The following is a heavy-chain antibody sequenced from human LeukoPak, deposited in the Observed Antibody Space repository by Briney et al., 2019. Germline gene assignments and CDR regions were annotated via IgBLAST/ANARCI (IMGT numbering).Heavy chain of an antibody. D-gene: IGHD4-17*01. CDR1: GGSISTYY. Sequence: SETLSLTCSVSGGSISTYYWSWIRQPPGKGLEWIGYIHYSGNTNYNPSLKSRVTISLDTSKNQFSLKLISLTAADTAAYYCARVEYGDYGWFDPWGQGTLVTVSS. J-gene: IGHJ5*02. CDR2: IHYSGNT. V-gene: IGHV4-59*01. CDR3: ARVEYGDYGWFDP.